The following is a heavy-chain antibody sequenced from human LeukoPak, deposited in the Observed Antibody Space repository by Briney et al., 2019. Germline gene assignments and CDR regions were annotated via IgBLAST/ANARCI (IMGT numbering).Heavy chain of an antibody. CDR3: ARKAPSTVTPDNWFDP. CDR2: IYYSGST. D-gene: IGHD4-11*01. CDR1: GGSISSYY. J-gene: IGHJ5*02. Sequence: SETLSLTCTASGGSISSYYWSWIRQPPGKGLEWIGYIYYSGSTNYNPSLKSRVTISVDTSKNQFSLKLSSVTAADTAVYYCARKAPSTVTPDNWFDPWGQGTLVTVSS. V-gene: IGHV4-59*01.